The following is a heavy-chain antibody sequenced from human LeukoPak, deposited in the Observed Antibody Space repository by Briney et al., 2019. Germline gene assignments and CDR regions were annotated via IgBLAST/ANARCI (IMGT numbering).Heavy chain of an antibody. Sequence: GGSLRLSCAASGFTFNDYYMTWIRQAPGKGREWVSYISTHGSIIYYADSVKGRFTISRDNAKNSLYLQMNTLRAEDTAVYYCARVGLNDYGSGTYADYWGQGTLVTVSS. V-gene: IGHV3-11*04. CDR1: GFTFNDYY. J-gene: IGHJ4*02. D-gene: IGHD3-10*01. CDR2: ISTHGSII. CDR3: ARVGLNDYGSGTYADY.